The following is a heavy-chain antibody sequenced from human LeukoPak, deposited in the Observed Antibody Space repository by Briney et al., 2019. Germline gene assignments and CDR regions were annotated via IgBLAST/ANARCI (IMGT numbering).Heavy chain of an antibody. D-gene: IGHD3-3*02. CDR1: GFTFSSYS. CDR2: ISSSSSYI. V-gene: IGHV3-21*03. Sequence: GGSLRLSCAASGFTFSSYSMNWVRQAPGKGLEWVSSISSSSSYIYYADSVKGRFTISRDNSKNTLYLQMGSLRAEDIAVYCCARRFAAQLAFVDVWGKGTTVTISS. J-gene: IGHJ6*04. CDR3: ARRFAAQLAFVDV.